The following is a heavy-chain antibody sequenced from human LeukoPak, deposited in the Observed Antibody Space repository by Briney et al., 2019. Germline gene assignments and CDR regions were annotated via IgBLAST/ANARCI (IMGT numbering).Heavy chain of an antibody. CDR2: MNPNSGNT. CDR1: GYTFTSYY. Sequence: ASVKVSCKASGYTFTSYYMHWVRQATGQGLEWMGWMNPNSGNTGYAQKFQGRVTMTRNTSISTAYMEVSSLRSEDTAVYYCAREYSGSHDWGQGTLVTVSS. CDR3: AREYSGSHD. J-gene: IGHJ4*02. V-gene: IGHV1-8*02. D-gene: IGHD1-26*01.